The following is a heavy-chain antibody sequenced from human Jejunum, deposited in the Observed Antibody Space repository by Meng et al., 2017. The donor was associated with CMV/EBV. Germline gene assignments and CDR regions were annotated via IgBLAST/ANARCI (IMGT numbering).Heavy chain of an antibody. J-gene: IGHJ4*02. CDR3: ARDFVRGQTY. V-gene: IGHV1-2*06. D-gene: IGHD2-8*01. Sequence: KGSCKASGYMFSDYYMHWVRQAPGQGLEWMGRINPNTGGTNYVQKFQGRVTMTRDTSISTAYMELSRLRSDDTAVYYCARDFVRGQTYWGQGTLVTVSS. CDR2: INPNTGGT. CDR1: GYMFSDYY.